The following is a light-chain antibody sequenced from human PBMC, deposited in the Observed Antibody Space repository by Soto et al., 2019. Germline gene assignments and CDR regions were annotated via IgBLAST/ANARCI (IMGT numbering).Light chain of an antibody. CDR1: QSVSSN. CDR2: GAS. Sequence: EIVMTQSPATLSVSPGERATLSCRASQSVSSNLAWYQQKPGQAPRLLIYGASTRATGIPARFSGSGSGTEFTLTISSLQSADFAVYYCQKYNNWPRTFGQGTKV. J-gene: IGKJ1*01. V-gene: IGKV3-15*01. CDR3: QKYNNWPRT.